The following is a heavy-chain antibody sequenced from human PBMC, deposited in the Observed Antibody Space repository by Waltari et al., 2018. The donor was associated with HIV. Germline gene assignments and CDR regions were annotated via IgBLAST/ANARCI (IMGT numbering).Heavy chain of an antibody. CDR3: ARGVALVRGVKIRGHMDV. J-gene: IGHJ6*02. Sequence: VQLVQSGAEVKRPGAAGRVSCPSSGYTFTAYAINRVRQAPGQGLEWMGWINNYDGQTNFAEKFQGRVTMTTDTSKSTASMELRSLRSDDTAVYFCARGVALVRGVKIRGHMDVWGQGTTVTVSS. CDR1: GYTFTAYA. V-gene: IGHV1-18*01. CDR2: INNYDGQT. D-gene: IGHD3-10*01.